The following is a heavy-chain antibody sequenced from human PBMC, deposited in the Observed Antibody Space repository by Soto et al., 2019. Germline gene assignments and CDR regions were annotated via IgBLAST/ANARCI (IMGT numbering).Heavy chain of an antibody. CDR2: IGTAGDT. CDR3: ERGWLATGGSLSYMDV. D-gene: IGHD6-13*01. J-gene: IGHJ6*03. V-gene: IGHV3-13*01. Sequence: GGSLRLSCAASGFTLSSYDMHWVRQATGKGLEWVSAIGTAGDTYYPGSVKGRFTISRENAKNSLYLQMNSLRAGDTALYYCERGWLATGGSLSYMDVWGKGTTVTX. CDR1: GFTLSSYD.